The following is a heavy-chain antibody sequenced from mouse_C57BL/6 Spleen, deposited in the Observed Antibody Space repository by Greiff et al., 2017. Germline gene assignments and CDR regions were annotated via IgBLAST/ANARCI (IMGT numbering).Heavy chain of an antibody. Sequence: EVQLQQSGPELVKPGASVKIPCKASGYTFTDYNMDWVKQSHGKSLEWIGDINPNNGGTIYNQKFKGKATLTVDKSSSTAYMELRSLTSEDTAVYYCARRSLYGAMDYWGQGTSVTVSS. J-gene: IGHJ4*01. CDR1: GYTFTDYN. CDR2: INPNNGGT. CDR3: ARRSLYGAMDY. V-gene: IGHV1-18*01. D-gene: IGHD1-1*01.